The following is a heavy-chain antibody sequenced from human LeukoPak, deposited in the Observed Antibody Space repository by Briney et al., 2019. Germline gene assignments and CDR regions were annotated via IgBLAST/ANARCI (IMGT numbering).Heavy chain of an antibody. V-gene: IGHV1-8*01. CDR2: MNPYSGNT. CDR1: GYTFTTYD. CDR3: ARGHIPVVIRSLDWSGHYYMDV. J-gene: IGHJ6*03. Sequence: ASVKVSCKASGYTFTTYDINWVRQAPGQGLEWMGWMNPYSGNTGYAQKFQGRVTMTRNTSISTAYMELSSLRSEDTAVYYCARGHIPVVIRSLDWSGHYYMDVWGKGTTVTVSS. D-gene: IGHD3-9*01.